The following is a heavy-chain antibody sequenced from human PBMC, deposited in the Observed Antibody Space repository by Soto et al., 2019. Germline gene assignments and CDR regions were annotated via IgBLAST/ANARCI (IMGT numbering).Heavy chain of an antibody. CDR1: DDSINSDKYY. CDR3: ARLEGLATISYYFDF. Sequence: PSETLSVTCSVSDDSINSDKYYWGWIRQPPGKGLEWIGSIYYRGNAYYNPSLQTRVNISLDKSKSQFSLKLNSVTAADSAVYFCARLEGLATISYYFDFWGPGALVTVSS. CDR2: IYYRGNA. J-gene: IGHJ4*02. V-gene: IGHV4-39*01. D-gene: IGHD3-9*01.